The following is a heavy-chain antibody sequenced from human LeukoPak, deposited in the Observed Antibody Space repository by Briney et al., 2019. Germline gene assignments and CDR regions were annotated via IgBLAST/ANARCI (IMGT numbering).Heavy chain of an antibody. J-gene: IGHJ4*02. CDR2: IYGGGST. CDR1: GLTVSSSY. D-gene: IGHD1-26*01. Sequence: PGGSLRLSCAASGLTVSSSYLSWVRQAPGKGLEWVSVIYGGGSTYHADSVKGRFTISIDNSKNTLYLQMNSLRAEDTAVYYCASGYSGSYSAYWGQGTPVTVSS. V-gene: IGHV3-66*01. CDR3: ASGYSGSYSAY.